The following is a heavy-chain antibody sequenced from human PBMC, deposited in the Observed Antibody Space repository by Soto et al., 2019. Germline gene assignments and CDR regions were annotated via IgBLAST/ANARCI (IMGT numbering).Heavy chain of an antibody. CDR3: AKDVSSRRWFDP. V-gene: IGHV4-4*07. CDR2: MQHTGNT. J-gene: IGHJ5*02. D-gene: IGHD3-16*01. Sequence: QVQLQESGPGLVKPSATLSLTCAVSGASIRSYHWSWIRQPAGQGLEWIGRMQHTGNTNYNPSLKSRVTMYVDTSKNQISLKMTSVTAADTDVYFCAKDVSSRRWFDPWGQGILVIVSS. CDR1: GASIRSYH.